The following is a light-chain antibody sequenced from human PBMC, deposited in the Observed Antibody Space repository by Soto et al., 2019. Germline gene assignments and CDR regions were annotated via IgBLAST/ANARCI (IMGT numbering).Light chain of an antibody. CDR3: QQLGSSPGFT. Sequence: EIVLTQAPGTLSLSPGERATLSCRASQSINSHYLAWYQQKPGQAPGLLIYGASSRATGIPDRFSGSGSGTDFTLTISRLEPEDFAVYYCQQLGSSPGFTFGPGTKVDIK. V-gene: IGKV3-20*01. CDR1: QSINSHY. J-gene: IGKJ3*01. CDR2: GAS.